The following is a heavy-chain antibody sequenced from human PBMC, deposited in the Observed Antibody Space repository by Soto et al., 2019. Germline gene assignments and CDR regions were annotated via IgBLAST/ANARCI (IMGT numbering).Heavy chain of an antibody. Sequence: SETLSLTCTVSGGSISSYYWSWIRQPPGKGLEWIGYIYYSGSTNYNPSLKSRVTISVDTSKNQFSLKLSSVTAADTAVYYCARTGKDIVVVPAAMDYYYYYYMDVWGKGTTVTVSS. V-gene: IGHV4-59*01. D-gene: IGHD2-2*01. CDR2: IYYSGST. CDR1: GGSISSYY. CDR3: ARTGKDIVVVPAAMDYYYYYYMDV. J-gene: IGHJ6*03.